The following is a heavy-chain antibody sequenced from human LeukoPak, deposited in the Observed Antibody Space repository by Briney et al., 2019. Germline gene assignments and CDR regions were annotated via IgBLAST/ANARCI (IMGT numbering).Heavy chain of an antibody. V-gene: IGHV1-2*02. CDR2: INPNSGGT. CDR1: GYTFTIYG. Sequence: ASVTVSFKASGYTFTIYGISWVRQAPGQGVEWMGWINPNSGGTNYAQKFQGRVTMTRDTSISTAYMELSRLRSDDTAVYYCARGDWTYYGSGSYYLYWGQGTLVTVSS. J-gene: IGHJ4*02. D-gene: IGHD3-10*01. CDR3: ARGDWTYYGSGSYYLY.